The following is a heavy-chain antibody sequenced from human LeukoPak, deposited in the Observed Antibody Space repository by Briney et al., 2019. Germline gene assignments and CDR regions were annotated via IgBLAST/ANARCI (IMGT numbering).Heavy chain of an antibody. V-gene: IGHV1-2*02. CDR2: INPNSGGT. CDR3: ATGADSVDY. J-gene: IGHJ4*02. Sequence: ASVKVSCKASGYTYIGYFMTWVRQAPGQGLEWTGWINPNSGGTNYAQKFQGRVTMTRDTSISTVYMELSSLRSDDTAVYYCATGADSVDYWGQGTLVTVSS. CDR1: GYTYIGYF. D-gene: IGHD2-15*01.